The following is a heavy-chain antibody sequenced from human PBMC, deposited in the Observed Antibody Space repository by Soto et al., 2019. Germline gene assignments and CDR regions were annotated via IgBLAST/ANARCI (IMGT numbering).Heavy chain of an antibody. CDR2: INPSGGSA. CDR3: ARRGYDSGWSLDY. D-gene: IGHD6-19*01. V-gene: IGHV1-46*01. Sequence: GTSVKLSCKQSGDSFTSYYINWVRQAPGQGLEWMGIINPSGGSANYAQEFQGRVTMTVDTSTSTVYMELSSLTSDDTAVYYCARRGYDSGWSLDYWGQGTLVTVSS. J-gene: IGHJ4*02. CDR1: GDSFTSYY.